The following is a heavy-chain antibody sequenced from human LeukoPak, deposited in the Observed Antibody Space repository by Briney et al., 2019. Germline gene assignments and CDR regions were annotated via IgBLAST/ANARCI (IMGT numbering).Heavy chain of an antibody. Sequence: SVKVSCKESGGTFSRDVISWVRQAPGQGLEWMGRIIPVLGVANYAQKFQGRVTITADTSTNTASMELSSLRYDDTAVYYCAREQTVANYFDCWGQGTLVTVSS. D-gene: IGHD6-19*01. CDR1: GGTFSRDV. CDR2: IIPVLGVA. J-gene: IGHJ4*02. CDR3: AREQTVANYFDC. V-gene: IGHV1-69*04.